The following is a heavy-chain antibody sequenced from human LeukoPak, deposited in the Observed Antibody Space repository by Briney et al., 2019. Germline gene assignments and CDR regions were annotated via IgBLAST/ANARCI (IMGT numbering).Heavy chain of an antibody. D-gene: IGHD5-24*01. CDR3: AKGDGYNYGY. CDR2: IQKDGINK. V-gene: IGHV3-30*02. CDR1: GFTFSSYW. J-gene: IGHJ4*02. Sequence: PGGSLRLSCAASGFTFSSYWMSWVRQAPGKGLEWVAFIQKDGINKYYADSVKGRFTISRDNSKNTLYVEMNSLRAEDTAVYYCAKGDGYNYGYWGQGTLVTVSS.